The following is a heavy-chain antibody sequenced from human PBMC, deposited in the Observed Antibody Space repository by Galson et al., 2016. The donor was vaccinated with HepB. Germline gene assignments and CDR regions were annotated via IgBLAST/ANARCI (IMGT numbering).Heavy chain of an antibody. CDR1: GFGFSDYY. D-gene: IGHD3-10*01. CDR2: ISVDGFSK. J-gene: IGHJ6*02. Sequence: SLRLSCAASGFGFSDYYMSWVRQAPGKGLEWVALISVDGFSKYYAASVKGRFTISRDNSKNTFYLQMNSLSAEDTASYYCATLYFGEVLKWGTMDVWGQGTTVTVSS. V-gene: IGHV3-30*03. CDR3: ATLYFGEVLKWGTMDV.